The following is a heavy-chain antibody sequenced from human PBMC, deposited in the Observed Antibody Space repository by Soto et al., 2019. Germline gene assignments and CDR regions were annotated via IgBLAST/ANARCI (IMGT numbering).Heavy chain of an antibody. J-gene: IGHJ3*01. CDR1: GFSLATKGVG. Sequence: QITLKESGPTEVKPTETLALTCTFSGFSLATKGVGVGWVRQPPGRARQGLAVIYWDDDRRYNPSLEARLRITKDTSNNQVVLTMTDMDFVDTATFYCAHLTITYGGVVGDESFDVWGQGAVVTVSS. CDR2: IYWDDDR. V-gene: IGHV2-5*02. CDR3: AHLTITYGGVVGDESFDV. D-gene: IGHD3-16*02.